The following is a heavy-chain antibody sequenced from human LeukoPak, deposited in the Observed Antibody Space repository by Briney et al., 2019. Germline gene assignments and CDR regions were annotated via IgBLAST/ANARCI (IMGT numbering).Heavy chain of an antibody. CDR3: ARVYGSEIDY. D-gene: IGHD3-10*01. CDR1: GFGFGSYN. CDR2: ISFDGNDK. Sequence: GRSLSLSCAASGFGFGSYNMYWVRQAPGKGLEWVTLISFDGNDKKYADSVKGRFTVSRDNSRNTLFLQMNSLRPEDTAVYYCARVYGSEIDYWGQGTLVTVSS. J-gene: IGHJ4*02. V-gene: IGHV3-30*03.